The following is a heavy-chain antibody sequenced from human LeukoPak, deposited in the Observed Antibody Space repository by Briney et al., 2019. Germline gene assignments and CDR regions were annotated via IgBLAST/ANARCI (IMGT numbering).Heavy chain of an antibody. CDR3: ARGFRGDNFDY. CDR2: INHSGST. J-gene: IGHJ4*02. D-gene: IGHD7-27*01. Sequence: KLSETLSLTCAVYGGSFSGYYWSWIRQPPGKGLEWIGEINHSGSTNYNPSLKSRVTISVDTSKTRFSLKLSSVTAADTAVYFCARGFRGDNFDYWGQGTLVTVSS. V-gene: IGHV4-34*01. CDR1: GGSFSGYY.